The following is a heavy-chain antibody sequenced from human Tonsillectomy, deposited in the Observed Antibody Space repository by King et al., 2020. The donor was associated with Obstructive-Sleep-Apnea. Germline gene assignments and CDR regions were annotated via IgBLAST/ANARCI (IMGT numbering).Heavy chain of an antibody. D-gene: IGHD1-26*01. Sequence: VQLQESGPGLVKPSETLSLTCTVSGYSISNGYYWGWIRQPPGKVLEWIGGVSLSGNTNYNPSLNSRVTISLNMSKNQFSLKPGSVTAADTAVYYCASGRGSYTITDFWGQGTLVTVSS. CDR3: ASGRGSYTITDF. J-gene: IGHJ4*02. CDR2: VSLSGNT. V-gene: IGHV4-38-2*02. CDR1: GYSISNGYY.